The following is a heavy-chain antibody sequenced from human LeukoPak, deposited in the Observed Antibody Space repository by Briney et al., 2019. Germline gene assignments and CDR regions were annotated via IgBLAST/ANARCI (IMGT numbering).Heavy chain of an antibody. V-gene: IGHV3-23*01. D-gene: IGHD6-13*01. CDR3: APPPIAATGN. J-gene: IGHJ4*02. CDR1: GFIFSDYA. Sequence: QPGGSLRLSCAASGFIFSDYAMSWVRQAPGKGLEWVSAIRASGGSTYYADSVKGRFTISRDISKNTLFLQMSSLRAEDTAVYYCAPPPIAATGNWGQGTLVTASS. CDR2: IRASGGST.